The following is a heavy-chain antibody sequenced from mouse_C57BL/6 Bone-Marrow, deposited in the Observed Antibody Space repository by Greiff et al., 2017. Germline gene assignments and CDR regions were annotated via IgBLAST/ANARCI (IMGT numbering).Heavy chain of an antibody. CDR2: IYPGSGNT. D-gene: IGHD1-1*01. CDR1: GYTFTDYY. V-gene: IGHV1-76*01. J-gene: IGHJ3*01. Sequence: VQLVESGAELVRPGASVKLSCKASGYTFTDYYINWVKQRPGQGLEWIARIYPGSGNTYYNEKFKGKATLTAEKSSSTAYMQLSSLTSEDSAVYVCAALGYYGSSFAYWGQGTLVTVSA. CDR3: AALGYYGSSFAY.